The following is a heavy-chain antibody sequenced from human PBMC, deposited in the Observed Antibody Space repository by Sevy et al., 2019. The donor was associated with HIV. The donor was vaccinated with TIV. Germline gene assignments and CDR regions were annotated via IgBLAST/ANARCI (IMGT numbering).Heavy chain of an antibody. V-gene: IGHV3-23*01. J-gene: IGHJ6*03. CDR3: AKDAVSSRLNYYYYYMDV. CDR2: ISGSGGST. D-gene: IGHD6-6*01. CDR1: GFTFSSYA. Sequence: GGSLRLSCAASGFTFSSYAMSWVRQAPGKGLEWVSAISGSGGSTYYADSVKGRFTISRDNSKNTLYLQMNSLRAEDTAVYYCAKDAVSSRLNYYYYYMDVWGKGTTVTVSS.